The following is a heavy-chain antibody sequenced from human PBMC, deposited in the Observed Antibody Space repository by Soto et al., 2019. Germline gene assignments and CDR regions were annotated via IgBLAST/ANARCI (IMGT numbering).Heavy chain of an antibody. CDR2: ISSSSSYT. CDR3: STVGGGSYRDAFDI. D-gene: IGHD1-26*01. V-gene: IGHV3-11*06. CDR1: GFTFSDYY. J-gene: IGHJ3*02. Sequence: QVQLVESGGGLVKPGGSLRLSCAASGFTFSDYYMSWIRQAPGKGLEWVSYISSSSSYTNYADSVKGRFTISRDNAKNSLYLQMNSLRAEDTAVYYCSTVGGGSYRDAFDIWGQGTMVTVSS.